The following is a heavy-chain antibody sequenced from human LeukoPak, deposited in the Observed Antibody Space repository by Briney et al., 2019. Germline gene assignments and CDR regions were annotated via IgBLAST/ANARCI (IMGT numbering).Heavy chain of an antibody. CDR3: ERLLAGQWLASYYYYTDV. J-gene: IGHJ6*03. CDR2: IYYSGST. D-gene: IGHD6-19*01. Sequence: PSETLSLTCTVSGGSISSYYWSWIRQPPGKGLEWIGYIYYSGSTNYNPSLKSRVTISVDTSKNQFSLKLSSVTAADTAVYYCERLLAGQWLASYYYYTDVWGKGTTVTVSS. CDR1: GGSISSYY. V-gene: IGHV4-59*08.